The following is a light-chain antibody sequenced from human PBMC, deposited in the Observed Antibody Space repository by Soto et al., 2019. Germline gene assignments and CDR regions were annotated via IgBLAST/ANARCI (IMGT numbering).Light chain of an antibody. CDR3: TSYAGGNNV. Sequence: QSALTQPPSASGSPGQSVTISCTGTSSDVCGYNYVSWYQQYPGKVPKLMVYEVNKRPSGVPDRFSGSKSGNTASLTVSGLQAEDEADYYCTSYAGGNNVFGTGTKLTAL. CDR2: EVN. V-gene: IGLV2-8*01. CDR1: SSDVCGYNY. J-gene: IGLJ1*01.